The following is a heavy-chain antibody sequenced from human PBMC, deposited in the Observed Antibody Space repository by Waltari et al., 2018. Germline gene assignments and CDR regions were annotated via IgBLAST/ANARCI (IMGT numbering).Heavy chain of an antibody. J-gene: IGHJ4*02. D-gene: IGHD2-15*01. CDR3: ASCSGGSCYYFDY. CDR2: INHSGRT. Sequence: QLQLQESGPGLVKPSETLSLTCTVSGGSISSSSYYWGWIRQPPGKGLEWIGEINHSGRTNYNPSLKSRVTISVDTSKNQFSLKLSSVTAEDTAVYYCASCSGGSCYYFDYWGQGTLVTVSS. V-gene: IGHV4-39*07. CDR1: GGSISSSSYY.